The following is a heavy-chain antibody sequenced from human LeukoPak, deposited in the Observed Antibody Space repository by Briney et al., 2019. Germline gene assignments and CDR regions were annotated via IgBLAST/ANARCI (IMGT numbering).Heavy chain of an antibody. J-gene: IGHJ4*02. V-gene: IGHV3-7*03. CDR2: IKQDGSEK. CDR3: TKGGYATSWYWIY. CDR1: GFTFSDNL. Sequence: GGSLRLSCAASGFTFSDNLMTWVRQAPGKGLEWVATIKQDGSEKYYVDSVRGRFTISRVNAENSLFLQMNRLRTEDTAVYYCTKGGYATSWYWIYWGQGTLVTVSS. D-gene: IGHD2-2*01.